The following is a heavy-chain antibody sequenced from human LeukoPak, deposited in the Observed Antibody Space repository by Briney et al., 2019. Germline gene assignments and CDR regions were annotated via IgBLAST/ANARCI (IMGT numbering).Heavy chain of an antibody. Sequence: GGFLRLSCTASGFKFADAPMHWVRQPPGKGLEWIALITWDSTDSYYADSVKGRFTISRDDSGNTLYLQMNSLRSDDTALYYCAKDVSFRRGHNFDASDIWGLGTMVTVSS. CDR3: AKDVSFRRGHNFDASDI. CDR1: GFKFADAP. CDR2: ITWDSTDS. J-gene: IGHJ3*02. V-gene: IGHV3-43*01. D-gene: IGHD5-24*01.